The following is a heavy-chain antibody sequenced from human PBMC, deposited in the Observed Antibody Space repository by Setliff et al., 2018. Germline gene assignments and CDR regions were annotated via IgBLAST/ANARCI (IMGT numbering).Heavy chain of an antibody. CDR2: ISGHNGDT. Sequence: ASVKVSCKPSGYPFNNYGLSWVRQAPGQGLEWMGWISGHNGDTKLAQNFQGRVTVTTDTFTNTGYMELRSLRSDDTAFYYCARADYSSSLHYFDCWGQGTLVTVSS. D-gene: IGHD6-13*01. J-gene: IGHJ4*02. V-gene: IGHV1-18*01. CDR1: GYPFNNYG. CDR3: ARADYSSSLHYFDC.